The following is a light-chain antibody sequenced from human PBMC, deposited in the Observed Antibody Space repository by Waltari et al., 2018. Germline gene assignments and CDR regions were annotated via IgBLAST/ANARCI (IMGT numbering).Light chain of an antibody. J-gene: IGLJ2*01. CDR2: VNSDGSH. CDR1: SGHSSYA. CDR3: QTWGTGPRV. Sequence: QVVLTQSPSASASLGASVKLTCTLSSGHSSYAIAWHQQQPEKGPRYLMKVNSDGSHNKGDGIPKRVSGYSSGAERYLTISGLQSEDEADYYCQTWGTGPRVFGGGTKLTVL. V-gene: IGLV4-69*01.